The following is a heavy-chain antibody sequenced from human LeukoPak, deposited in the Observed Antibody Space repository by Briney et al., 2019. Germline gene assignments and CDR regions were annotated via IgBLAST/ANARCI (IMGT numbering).Heavy chain of an antibody. D-gene: IGHD3-10*01. CDR1: GFTFSSDA. CDR2: ISGSGGST. V-gene: IGHV3-23*01. Sequence: GGSLRLSCAASGFTFSSDAMSWVRQAPGKGLEWVSAISGSGGSTYYADSVKGRFTISRDNSKNTLYLQMNSLRAEDTAVYYCAKDKYGSGSLAFDYWGQGTLVTVSS. J-gene: IGHJ4*02. CDR3: AKDKYGSGSLAFDY.